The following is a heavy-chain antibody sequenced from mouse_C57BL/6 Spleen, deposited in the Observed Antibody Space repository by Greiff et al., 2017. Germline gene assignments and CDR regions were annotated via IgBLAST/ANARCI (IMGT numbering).Heavy chain of an antibody. V-gene: IGHV1-69*01. Sequence: QVQLQQPGAELVMPGASVKLSCKASGYTFTSSWMHWVKQRPGQGLEWIGEIDPSDSYTNYNQKFKGKSTLTVDKSSSTAYMQISSLTSEDSAVYYCAGARYEGYFDVWGTGTTVTVSS. CDR3: AGARYEGYFDV. CDR2: IDPSDSYT. CDR1: GYTFTSSW. D-gene: IGHD2-14*01. J-gene: IGHJ1*03.